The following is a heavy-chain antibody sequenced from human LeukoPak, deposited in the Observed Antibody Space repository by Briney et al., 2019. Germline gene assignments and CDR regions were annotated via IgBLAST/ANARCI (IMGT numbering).Heavy chain of an antibody. CDR1: GFTFSDYY. CDR3: ARALHDAFDI. V-gene: IGHV3-11*04. J-gene: IGHJ3*02. Sequence: PGGSLRLSCAASGFTFSDYYMGWVRQAPGKGLEWVSYISSSDNTRYYADSVKGRFTISRGNAKNSLYLQMNSLRAEDTTVYYCARALHDAFDIWGQGTMVTVSS. CDR2: ISSSDNTR.